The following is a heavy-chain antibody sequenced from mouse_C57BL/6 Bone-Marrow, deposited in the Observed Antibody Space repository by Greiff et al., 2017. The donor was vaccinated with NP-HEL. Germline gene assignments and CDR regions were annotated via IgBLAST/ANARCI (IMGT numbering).Heavy chain of an antibody. CDR3: ARGDYFLSDFDV. J-gene: IGHJ1*03. D-gene: IGHD2-13*01. CDR2: IHPNSGST. V-gene: IGHV1-64*01. CDR1: GYTFTSYW. Sequence: VKLQQPGAELVKPGASVKLSCKASGYTFTSYWMHWVKQRPGQGLEWIGMIHPNSGSTNYNEKFKSKATLTVDKSSSTAYMQLSSLTSEDSAVYYCARGDYFLSDFDVWGTGTTVTVSS.